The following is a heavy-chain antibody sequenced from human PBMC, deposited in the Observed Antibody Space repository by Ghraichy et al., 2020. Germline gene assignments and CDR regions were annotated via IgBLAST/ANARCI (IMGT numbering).Heavy chain of an antibody. Sequence: SVKVSCKASGGTFSSYAISWVRQAPGQGLEWMGRIIPIFGTTNYAQKFQGRVTITADESTSTAYMELSSLRSEDTAVYYCARDSDYGDSDWFDPWGQGTLVTVSS. CDR1: GGTFSSYA. V-gene: IGHV1-69*13. CDR3: ARDSDYGDSDWFDP. J-gene: IGHJ5*02. D-gene: IGHD4-17*01. CDR2: IIPIFGTT.